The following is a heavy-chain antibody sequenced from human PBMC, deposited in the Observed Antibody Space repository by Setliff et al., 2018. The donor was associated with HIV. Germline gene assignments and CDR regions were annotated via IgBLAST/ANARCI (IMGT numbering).Heavy chain of an antibody. Sequence: SETLSLTCSVFGGSMNSHYWSWIRQPPGKGLEWIGLIYYTGSTYYNPSLKSRVTISVDTSENQLSLRLTSMTAADTAVYYCARAASYYDSSGYWAPPKYFDYWGQGTLVTVSS. CDR2: IYYTGST. D-gene: IGHD3-22*01. CDR3: ARAASYYDSSGYWAPPKYFDY. CDR1: GGSMNSHY. V-gene: IGHV4-59*11. J-gene: IGHJ4*02.